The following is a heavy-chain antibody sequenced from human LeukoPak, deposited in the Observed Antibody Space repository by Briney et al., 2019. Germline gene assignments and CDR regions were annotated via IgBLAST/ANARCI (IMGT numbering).Heavy chain of an antibody. D-gene: IGHD3-10*01. CDR2: IGGSGGST. J-gene: IGHJ4*02. CDR1: GFTFSSYA. CDR3: AKGDDRSNYALDY. V-gene: IGHV3-23*01. Sequence: GGSLRLSCAASGFTFSSYAMSWVRQAPGKGLEWVSDIGGSGGSTKYADSVKGRFTIARDNSKNTLHLQMNSLRAEDTAIYYCAKGDDRSNYALDYWGQGTLVTVSS.